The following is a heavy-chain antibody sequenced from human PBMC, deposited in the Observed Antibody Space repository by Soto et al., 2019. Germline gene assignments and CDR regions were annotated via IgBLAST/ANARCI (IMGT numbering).Heavy chain of an antibody. CDR3: ARDRLYSSSSGGYYYYGMDV. J-gene: IGHJ6*02. CDR1: GGTFSSYA. D-gene: IGHD6-6*01. V-gene: IGHV1-69*06. Sequence: EASVKVSCKASGGTFSSYAISWVRQAPGQGLEWMGGIIPIFGTANYAQKFQGRVTITADKSTSTAYMELSSLRSEDTAVYYCARDRLYSSSSGGYYYYGMDVWGQGTTVTVSS. CDR2: IIPIFGTA.